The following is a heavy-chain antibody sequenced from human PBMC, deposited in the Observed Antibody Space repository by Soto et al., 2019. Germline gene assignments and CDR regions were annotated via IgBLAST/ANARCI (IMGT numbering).Heavy chain of an antibody. V-gene: IGHV3-23*01. J-gene: IGHJ4*02. Sequence: ELQLLESGGGFVQPGGSLRLSCTASGFGLSTYAISWVRQAPGKGLEWVSVISANSGNTDYADSVKGRFTISRDKSGNTVFLQMNRLGAEDTAVYYWALPGCGGDCYSPFDYWGQGTLVTVSS. CDR3: ALPGCGGDCYSPFDY. CDR2: ISANSGNT. D-gene: IGHD2-21*02. CDR1: GFGLSTYA.